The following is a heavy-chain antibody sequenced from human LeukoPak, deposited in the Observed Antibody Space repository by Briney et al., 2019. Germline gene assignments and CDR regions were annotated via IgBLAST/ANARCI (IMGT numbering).Heavy chain of an antibody. CDR1: GFTFSDYY. V-gene: IGHV3-23*01. CDR3: AKDLAVVVTAMPLGAFDI. Sequence: GGSLRLSCAASGFTFSDYYMSWIRQAPGKGLEWVSAISGSGGSTYYADSVKGRFTISRDNSKNTLYLQMDSLRAEDTAVYYCAKDLAVVVTAMPLGAFDIWGQGTMVTVSS. CDR2: ISGSGGST. J-gene: IGHJ3*02. D-gene: IGHD2-21*02.